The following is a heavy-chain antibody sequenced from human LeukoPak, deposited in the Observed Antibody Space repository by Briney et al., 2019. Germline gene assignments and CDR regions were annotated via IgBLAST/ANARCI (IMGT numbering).Heavy chain of an antibody. CDR3: AKVLTGSQDY. CDR1: GFTFSSYA. CDR2: IGGGGENT. J-gene: IGHJ4*02. D-gene: IGHD7-27*01. V-gene: IGHV3-23*01. Sequence: GGSLRLSCAASGFTFSSYAMSWVRQAPGKGLEWLSTIGGGGENTYYADSVRGRFTISRDNSKNTVYLQMKSPRAEDTAVYFCAKVLTGSQDYWGQGTLVTVSS.